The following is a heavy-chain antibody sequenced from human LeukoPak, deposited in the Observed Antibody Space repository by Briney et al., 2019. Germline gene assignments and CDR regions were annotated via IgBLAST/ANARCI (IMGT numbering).Heavy chain of an antibody. CDR2: ISYDGSNK. CDR3: AKGGEELWLPDDY. J-gene: IGHJ4*02. Sequence: GRSLRLSCAASGFTFSSYGMHWVRQAPGKGLEWVVVISYDGSNKYYADSVKGRFTISRDNSKNTLYLQMNSLRAEDTAVYYCAKGGEELWLPDDYWGQGTLVTVSS. V-gene: IGHV3-30*18. CDR1: GFTFSSYG. D-gene: IGHD5-18*01.